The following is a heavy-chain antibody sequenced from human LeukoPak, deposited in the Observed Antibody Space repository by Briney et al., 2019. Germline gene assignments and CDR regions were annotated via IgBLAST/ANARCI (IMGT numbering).Heavy chain of an antibody. Sequence: VASVKVSCKASGGTFSSYAISWVRQAPGQGLEWMGGINPIFGTANYAQRFQGRVTITADESTSTAYMELSSLRSEDTAVYYCARSPRPHYYDSSGYYSVFDYWGQGTLVTVSS. CDR2: INPIFGTA. V-gene: IGHV1-69*13. CDR1: GGTFSSYA. J-gene: IGHJ4*02. D-gene: IGHD3-22*01. CDR3: ARSPRPHYYDSSGYYSVFDY.